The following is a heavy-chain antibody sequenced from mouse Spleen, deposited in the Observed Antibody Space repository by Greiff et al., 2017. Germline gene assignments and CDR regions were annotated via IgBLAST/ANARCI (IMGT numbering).Heavy chain of an antibody. CDR2: INPYNGGT. CDR3: ARKDYGSSSWYFDV. Sequence: EVQLRQSGPVLVKPGASVKMSCKASGYTFTDYYMNWVKQSHGKSLEWIGIINPYNGGTSYNQKFKGKATLTVDKSSSTAYMELISLTSEDSAVYYCARKDYGSSSWYFDVWGAGTTVTVSS. V-gene: IGHV1-19*01. D-gene: IGHD1-1*01. CDR1: GYTFTDYY. J-gene: IGHJ1*01.